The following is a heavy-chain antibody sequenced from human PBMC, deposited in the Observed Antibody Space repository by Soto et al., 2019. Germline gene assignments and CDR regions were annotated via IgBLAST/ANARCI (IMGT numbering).Heavy chain of an antibody. CDR2: IYPGDSDT. J-gene: IGHJ6*04. V-gene: IGHV5-51*01. D-gene: IGHD4-4*01. CDR1: GYSFTSYW. CDR3: ATLGLQSNCGNYYGMGV. Sequence: GESLKISCKGSGYSFTSYWIGWVRQMPGKGLAWMGIIYPGDSDTRSSPYFQGQVTISADKSISTAYLQWSSLKASDTPMYYCATLGLQSNCGNYYGMGVWGKGSRVAASS.